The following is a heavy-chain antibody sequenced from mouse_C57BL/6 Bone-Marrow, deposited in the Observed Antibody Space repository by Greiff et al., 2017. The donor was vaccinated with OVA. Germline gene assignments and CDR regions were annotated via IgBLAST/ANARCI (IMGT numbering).Heavy chain of an antibody. J-gene: IGHJ2*01. V-gene: IGHV14-3*01. CDR2: IDPANGNT. CDR1: GFTIKNTY. Sequence: EVQLQESVAELVRPGASVKLSCTASGFTIKNTYMHWVKQRPEQGLEWIGRIDPANGNTKYAPKFQGKATITADTSSSTAYLQLSSLTSEDTAIYYCASDSSGGGDYWGQGTTLTVSS. CDR3: ASDSSGGGDY. D-gene: IGHD3-2*02.